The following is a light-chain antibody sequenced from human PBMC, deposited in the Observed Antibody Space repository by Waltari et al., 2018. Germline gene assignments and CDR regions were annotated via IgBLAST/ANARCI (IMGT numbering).Light chain of an antibody. CDR1: QSVLHSPVNKDY. CDR2: WAA. Sequence: DIVMTQSPDSLAVSLGERATINCKSSQSVLHSPVNKDYLAWFQQRPGQPHKLLIYWAATRESGVPDRFSGSGSGTDFTLTISSLQAEDVAVYYCQQYHSPPYTFGQGTKLEIK. V-gene: IGKV4-1*01. J-gene: IGKJ2*01. CDR3: QQYHSPPYT.